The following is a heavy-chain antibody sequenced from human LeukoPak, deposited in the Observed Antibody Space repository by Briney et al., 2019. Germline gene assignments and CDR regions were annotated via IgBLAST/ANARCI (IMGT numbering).Heavy chain of an antibody. CDR1: GVSISSHY. CDR3: ARWWFGELTFDY. J-gene: IGHJ4*02. V-gene: IGHV4-59*11. Sequence: SETLSLTCTVSGVSISSHYWSWIRQPPGKGLEWIGYIYYSGSTNYNPSLKSRVTISVDTSKNQFSLKLSSVTAADTAVYYCARWWFGELTFDYWGQGTLVTVSS. D-gene: IGHD3-10*01. CDR2: IYYSGST.